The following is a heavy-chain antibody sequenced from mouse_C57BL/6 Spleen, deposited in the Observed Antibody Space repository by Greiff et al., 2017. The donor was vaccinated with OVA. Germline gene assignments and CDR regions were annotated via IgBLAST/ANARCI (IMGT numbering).Heavy chain of an antibody. J-gene: IGHJ2*01. CDR1: GYTFTSYW. CDR3: ARDDDGYPVD. D-gene: IGHD2-3*01. Sequence: QVQLQQPGAELVKPGASVKMSCKASGYTFTSYWITWVKQRPGQGLEWIGDIYPGSGSTNYNEKFKSKATLSVDTSSSTAYMQLSSLTSEDSAVYYCARDDDGYPVDWGQGTTLTVSS. CDR2: IYPGSGST. V-gene: IGHV1-55*01.